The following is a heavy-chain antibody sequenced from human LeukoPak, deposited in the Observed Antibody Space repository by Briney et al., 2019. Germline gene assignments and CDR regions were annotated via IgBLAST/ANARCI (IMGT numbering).Heavy chain of an antibody. CDR3: ARGTSYDFWGGYIAPTFDY. D-gene: IGHD3-3*01. CDR2: INPNSGGT. CDR1: GYTFTGYY. J-gene: IGHJ4*02. V-gene: IGHV1-2*02. Sequence: ASVKVSCKASGYTFTGYYMHWVRQAPGQGLEWMGWINPNSGGTNYAQKFQGRVTTTRDTSISTAYMELSRLRSDDTAVYYCARGTSYDFWGGYIAPTFDYWGQGTLVTVSS.